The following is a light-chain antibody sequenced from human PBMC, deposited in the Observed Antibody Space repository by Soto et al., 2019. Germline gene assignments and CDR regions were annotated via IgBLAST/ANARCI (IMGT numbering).Light chain of an antibody. V-gene: IGKV1-39*01. CDR3: QQSYSTPIT. J-gene: IGKJ5*01. Sequence: DIQLTQSPSFLSASVGDRVTITCRASQGISDYLAWYQQEPGKAPKFLIYITSTLQSGVPSRFSGSGSGTDLTITISSLQPEDFETYFCQQSYSTPITFGQGTRLEIK. CDR2: ITS. CDR1: QGISDY.